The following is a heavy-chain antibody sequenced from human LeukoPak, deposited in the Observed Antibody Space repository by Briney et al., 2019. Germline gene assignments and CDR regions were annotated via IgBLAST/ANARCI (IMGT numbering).Heavy chain of an antibody. CDR3: AREPTSDCSGGSCVYFAMNV. V-gene: IGHV4-31*03. J-gene: IGHJ6*02. Sequence: PSETLSLTCSVSGGSISSGGYYWSWIRHYPGKGLEWIGYIYYSGSTDYNPSLKSRVTVSVEVSKNQFSLMLTSVTAADTAIYYCAREPTSDCSGGSCVYFAMNVWGQGTTVTVSS. CDR2: IYYSGST. D-gene: IGHD2-15*01. CDR1: GGSISSGGYY.